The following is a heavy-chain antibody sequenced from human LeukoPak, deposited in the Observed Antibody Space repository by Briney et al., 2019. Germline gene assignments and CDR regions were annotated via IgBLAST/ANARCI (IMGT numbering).Heavy chain of an antibody. D-gene: IGHD3-3*01. CDR3: AKGPNYDFWIEPLGTGNPSDY. J-gene: IGHJ4*02. CDR1: GFTLSSYA. V-gene: IGHV3-23*01. CDR2: ISGSGGST. Sequence: PGGSLRLSCAASGFTLSSYAMSWVRQAPGKGLEWVSAISGSGGSTYYADSVKGRFTISRDNSKNTLYLQMNSLRAEVTVVYYCAKGPNYDFWIEPLGTGNPSDYWGQGTLVTVSS.